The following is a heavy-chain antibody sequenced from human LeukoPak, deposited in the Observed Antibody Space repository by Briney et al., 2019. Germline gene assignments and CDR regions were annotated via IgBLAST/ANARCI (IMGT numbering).Heavy chain of an antibody. V-gene: IGHV4-59*08. J-gene: IGHJ4*02. CDR2: IYYSGST. Sequence: SETLSLTCTVSGGSISSYYWSWIRQPPGEGVEWIGYIYYSGSTNYNPSLKSRVTISVDTSKNQFSLKLSSVTAADTAVYYCARHAGYSSGSSGDSFDYWGQGTLVTVSS. CDR3: ARHAGYSSGSSGDSFDY. CDR1: GGSISSYY. D-gene: IGHD6-19*01.